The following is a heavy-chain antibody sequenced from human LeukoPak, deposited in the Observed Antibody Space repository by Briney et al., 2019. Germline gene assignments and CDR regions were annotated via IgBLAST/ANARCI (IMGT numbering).Heavy chain of an antibody. D-gene: IGHD3-22*01. J-gene: IGHJ4*02. Sequence: PEASVKVSCKASGYTFTNFGISWVRQAPGQGLEWMGWISAYIGNPTYAQKLQGRVTVTTDTSTSTAYMELRSLTSDDTAVYFCARAGQGYYYDTSAYYYDYWGQGTLVTVSS. V-gene: IGHV1-18*01. CDR3: ARAGQGYYYDTSAYYYDY. CDR2: ISAYIGNP. CDR1: GYTFTNFG.